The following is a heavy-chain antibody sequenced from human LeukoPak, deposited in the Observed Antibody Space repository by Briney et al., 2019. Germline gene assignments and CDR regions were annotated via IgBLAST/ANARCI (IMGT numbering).Heavy chain of an antibody. Sequence: GASVKVSCKASGYTFTSYAISWVRQAPGQGLEWMGGIIPIFGTANYAQKFQGRVTITADESTSTAYMELSSLRSEDTAVYYCAGTVGASPFGYYYYYMDVWGKGTTVTVSS. CDR1: GYTFTSYA. D-gene: IGHD1-26*01. CDR2: IIPIFGTA. J-gene: IGHJ6*03. V-gene: IGHV1-69*13. CDR3: AGTVGASPFGYYYYYMDV.